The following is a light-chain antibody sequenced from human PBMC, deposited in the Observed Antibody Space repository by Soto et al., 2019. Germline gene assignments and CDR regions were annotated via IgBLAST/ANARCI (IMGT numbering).Light chain of an antibody. CDR1: SSDVGGYNY. Sequence: QAVVTQPRSVSGSPGQSVTISCTGTSSDVGGYNYVSWYQQHPGKVPKVMIYDVSQRPSGVPDRFSGSKSGNTASLTISGLQAEDEADYYCCSYAGSYVFGTGTKLTVL. CDR2: DVS. V-gene: IGLV2-11*01. CDR3: CSYAGSYV. J-gene: IGLJ1*01.